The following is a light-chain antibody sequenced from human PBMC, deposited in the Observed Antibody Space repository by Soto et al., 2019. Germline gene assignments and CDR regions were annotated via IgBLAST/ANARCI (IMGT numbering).Light chain of an antibody. V-gene: IGLV4-60*03. Sequence: QAVLTQSSSASASLGSSVKLTCTLSSGHSSYIIAWHQQQPGKAPRYLMKLEGSGSYNKGSGVPDRFSGSSSGADRYLTISNLQSEDEADYYCETWDSNTWVFGGGPKLTVL. CDR1: SGHSSYI. J-gene: IGLJ3*02. CDR3: ETWDSNTWV. CDR2: LEGSGSY.